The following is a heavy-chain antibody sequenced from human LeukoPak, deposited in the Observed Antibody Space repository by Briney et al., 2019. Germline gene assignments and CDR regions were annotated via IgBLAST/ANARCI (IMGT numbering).Heavy chain of an antibody. CDR2: IYYSGYT. CDR1: GGSISGYY. Sequence: SETLSLTCTVSGGSISGYYWSWIRQPPGKGLEWIGYIYYSGYTNYNPSLKSRVTISVDTSKNQFSLKLSSVTAADTAVYYCARTTMVRGTYYMDVWGKGTTVTVSS. J-gene: IGHJ6*03. D-gene: IGHD3-10*01. CDR3: ARTTMVRGTYYMDV. V-gene: IGHV4-59*01.